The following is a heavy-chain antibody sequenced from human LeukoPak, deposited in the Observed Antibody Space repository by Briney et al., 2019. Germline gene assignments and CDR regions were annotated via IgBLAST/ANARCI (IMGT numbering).Heavy chain of an antibody. D-gene: IGHD3-22*01. CDR2: IYYSGTT. V-gene: IGHV4-59*08. J-gene: IGHJ4*02. Sequence: SETLSLTCTVSGGSIHSYYWSWIRQSPGKELEWIGYIYYSGTTNYNPSFKSRVTMSVDTSMRQFSLKLSSVTAADAAVYYCARHRGGYYYGSRGYSYYFDFWGQGALVTVSS. CDR1: GGSIHSYY. CDR3: ARHRGGYYYGSRGYSYYFDF.